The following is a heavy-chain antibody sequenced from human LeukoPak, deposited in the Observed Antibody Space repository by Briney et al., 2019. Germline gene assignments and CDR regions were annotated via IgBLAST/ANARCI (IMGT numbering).Heavy chain of an antibody. V-gene: IGHV4-4*07. CDR2: IYTSGST. D-gene: IGHD5-18*01. Sequence: SGTLSLTCTVSDGSISNYYWTWIRQPAGKGLEWIGHIYTSGSTTYNPSLQSRVTMSVDTSKKQFSLKLSSVTAADTAIYYCARAYDKWRGYSYGHYFFDYWGQGTLVTVSS. J-gene: IGHJ4*02. CDR3: ARAYDKWRGYSYGHYFFDY. CDR1: DGSISNYY.